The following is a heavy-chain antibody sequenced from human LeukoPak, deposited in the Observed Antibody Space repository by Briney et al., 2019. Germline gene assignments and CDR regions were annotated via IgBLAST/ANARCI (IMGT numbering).Heavy chain of an antibody. CDR2: IVPIFGTA. Sequence: GASVRVSCKASGGTFSSYSLSWVRQAPGQGLEWMGGIVPIFGTADYAQKFQGRATITTDDAASTVYLELTGLTSDDTAVYCCARSEITMVRGVIRTTKYYMDVWGKGTTVAVSS. CDR1: GGTFSSYS. D-gene: IGHD3-10*01. CDR3: ARSEITMVRGVIRTTKYYMDV. J-gene: IGHJ6*03. V-gene: IGHV1-69*05.